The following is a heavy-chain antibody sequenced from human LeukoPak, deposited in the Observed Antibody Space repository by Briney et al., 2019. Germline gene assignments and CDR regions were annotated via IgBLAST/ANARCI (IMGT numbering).Heavy chain of an antibody. CDR2: ISYDGSNK. Sequence: GGSLRLSCAASGFTFSSHWMNWVRQAPGKGLEWVALISYDGSNKYYADSVKGRFTISRDNSKNTLYLQMNSLRAEDTAVYYCARGGSGSYYYYFYYMDVWGKGTTVTVSS. CDR3: ARGGSGSYYYYFYYMDV. V-gene: IGHV3-30-3*01. J-gene: IGHJ6*03. D-gene: IGHD3-10*01. CDR1: GFTFSSHW.